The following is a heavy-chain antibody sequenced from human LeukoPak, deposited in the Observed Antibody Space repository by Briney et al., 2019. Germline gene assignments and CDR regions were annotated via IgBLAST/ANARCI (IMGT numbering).Heavy chain of an antibody. CDR1: GYTFTSYG. J-gene: IGHJ3*02. V-gene: IGHV1-18*01. CDR2: ISAYSGNT. D-gene: IGHD2-15*01. Sequence: ASVKVSCKASGYTFTSYGISWVRQAPGQGLEWMGWISAYSGNTNYAQKLQGRVTMTTDTSTSTAYMELRSLRSDDTAVYYCARDAGGRYCSGGSCYDAFDIWGQGTMVTVSS. CDR3: ARDAGGRYCSGGSCYDAFDI.